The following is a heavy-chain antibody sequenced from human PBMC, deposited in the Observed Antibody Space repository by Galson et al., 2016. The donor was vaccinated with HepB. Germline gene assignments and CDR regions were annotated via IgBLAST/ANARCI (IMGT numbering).Heavy chain of an antibody. CDR1: GFTFSSYA. Sequence: SLRLSCAASGFTFSSYAMHWVRQAPGKGLEWVAVISYDGTNKYYADSVKGRFTISRDNSKNTLYLQMNSLRAEDTAIYYCAKGPEFWSGYYHFAYWGQGTLVTVSS. D-gene: IGHD3-3*01. CDR2: ISYDGTNK. J-gene: IGHJ4*02. CDR3: AKGPEFWSGYYHFAY. V-gene: IGHV3-30*04.